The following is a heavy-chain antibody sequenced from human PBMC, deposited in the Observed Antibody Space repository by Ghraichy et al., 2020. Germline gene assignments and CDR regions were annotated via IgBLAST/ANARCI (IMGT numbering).Heavy chain of an antibody. CDR2: TYYRSKWYN. CDR1: GDSVSSNSAA. J-gene: IGHJ6*02. D-gene: IGHD3-10*01. CDR3: ARSVDYYGSGSYYNPLLDYGMDV. V-gene: IGHV6-1*01. Sequence: SQTLSLTCAISGDSVSSNSAAWNWIRQSPSRGLEWLGRTYYRSKWYNDYAVSVKSRITINPDTSKNQFSLQLNSVTPEDTAVYYCARSVDYYGSGSYYNPLLDYGMDVWGQGTTVTVSS.